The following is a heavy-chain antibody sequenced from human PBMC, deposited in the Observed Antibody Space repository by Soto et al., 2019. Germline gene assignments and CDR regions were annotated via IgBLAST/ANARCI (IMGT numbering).Heavy chain of an antibody. D-gene: IGHD1-26*01. CDR1: GGSISSGDYY. V-gene: IGHV4-30-4*01. J-gene: IGHJ6*02. CDR3: ASASPVVTYF. CDR2: IYYSGTT. Sequence: QVQLQESGPGLVKPSQTLSLTCTVSGGSISSGDYYWSWIRQPPGKGLEWIGYIYYSGTTYYNPSLKSRFTISEDTSKKQFPLKLGSVTAADTAGYYCASASPVVTYFWGQGTTVTVSS.